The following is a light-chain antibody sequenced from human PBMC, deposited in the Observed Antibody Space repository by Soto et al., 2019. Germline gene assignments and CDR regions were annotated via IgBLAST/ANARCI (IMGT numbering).Light chain of an antibody. CDR1: QSISTS. J-gene: IGKJ4*01. V-gene: IGKV1-5*01. CDR2: DAS. Sequence: IQMTQFPASLSASVGYRFTITCRASQSISTSLAWYQQKPGKAPKFLIYDASTLQSGVPSRFSGSGSGTEFTLTISSLQPDDFATYYCQQYKGYFPLTFGGGTQVDI. CDR3: QQYKGYFPLT.